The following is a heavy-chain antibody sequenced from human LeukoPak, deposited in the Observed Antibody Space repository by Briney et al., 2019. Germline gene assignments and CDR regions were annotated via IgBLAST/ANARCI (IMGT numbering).Heavy chain of an antibody. D-gene: IGHD2-21*02. CDR2: IIPIFGTP. Sequence: SVKVSCKTSGGTFSSYTISWVRQAPGQGLEWMGGIIPIFGTPHYAQKFQDRVTITADASTSTAYMELSSLRSEDTAVYYCARAYMTATRHFDSWGQGTLVTVSS. V-gene: IGHV1-69*13. J-gene: IGHJ4*02. CDR3: ARAYMTATRHFDS. CDR1: GGTFSSYT.